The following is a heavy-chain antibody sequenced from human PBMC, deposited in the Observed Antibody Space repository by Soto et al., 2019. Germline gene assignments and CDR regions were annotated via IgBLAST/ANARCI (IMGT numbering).Heavy chain of an antibody. V-gene: IGHV5-10-1*01. CDR2: IDPSDSYT. CDR3: ARTIVGATTVQGYFDY. CDR1: GYSFTSYW. D-gene: IGHD1-26*01. Sequence: GESLKISCQGSGYSFTSYWISWVRQMPGKGLEWMGRIDPSDSYTNYSPSFQGHVTISADKSISTAYLQWSSLKASDTAMYYCARTIVGATTVQGYFDYWGQGTLVTVSS. J-gene: IGHJ4*02.